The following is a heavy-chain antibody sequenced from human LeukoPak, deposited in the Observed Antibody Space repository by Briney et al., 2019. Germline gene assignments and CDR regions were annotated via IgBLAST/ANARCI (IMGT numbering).Heavy chain of an antibody. Sequence: GGSLRLSCAASGFTFSSYSMNWVRQAPGKGLEWVSSISSSSSYIYYADSVKGRFTISRDNAKNSLYLQMNSLRAEDTAVYYCASCRELWSYIDYWGQGTLVTVSS. J-gene: IGHJ4*02. CDR3: ASCRELWSYIDY. D-gene: IGHD5-18*01. CDR2: ISSSSSYI. CDR1: GFTFSSYS. V-gene: IGHV3-21*01.